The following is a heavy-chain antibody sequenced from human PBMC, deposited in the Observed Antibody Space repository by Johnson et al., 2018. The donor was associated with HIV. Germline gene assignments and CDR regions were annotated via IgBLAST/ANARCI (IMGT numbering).Heavy chain of an antibody. J-gene: IGHJ3*02. D-gene: IGHD3-10*01. CDR1: GFTVSSNY. V-gene: IGHV3-66*01. CDR2: IYSGGST. Sequence: VQLVESGGGLVHPGGSLRLSCAASGFTVSSNYMSWVRQAPGKWLEWVSVIYSGGSTYYADSVKGRFTISRDTSKNTLFLEMNSLKAEDTAVYYCSRESLEFGSRGAFDIWGQGTMVTVSS. CDR3: SRESLEFGSRGAFDI.